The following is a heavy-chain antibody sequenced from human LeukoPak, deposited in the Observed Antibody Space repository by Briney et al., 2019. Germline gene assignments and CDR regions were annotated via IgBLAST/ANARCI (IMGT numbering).Heavy chain of an antibody. V-gene: IGHV3-33*01. CDR2: IWYDGSNK. Sequence: GGSLRLSCAASGFTFSSYGMHWVRQAPGKGLEWVAVIWYDGSNKYYADSVKGRFTISRDNSKNTLYLQMNSLRAEDTAVYYCARDDGDGYNYGFFDYWGQGTLVTVSS. D-gene: IGHD5-24*01. CDR3: ARDDGDGYNYGFFDY. CDR1: GFTFSSYG. J-gene: IGHJ4*02.